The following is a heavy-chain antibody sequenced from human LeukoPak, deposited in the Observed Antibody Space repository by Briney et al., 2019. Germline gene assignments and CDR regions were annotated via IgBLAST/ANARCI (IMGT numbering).Heavy chain of an antibody. Sequence: GGSLRLSCAVSGFSISESGMHWVRQAPGKGLEWVAVISYDGSNKYYADSVKGRFTISRDNSKNTLYLQMNSLRAEDTAVYYCAREDGDYVKAGYYYYYGMDVWGQGTTVTVSS. V-gene: IGHV3-30*03. CDR3: AREDGDYVKAGYYYYYGMDV. CDR2: ISYDGSNK. CDR1: GFSISESG. D-gene: IGHD4-17*01. J-gene: IGHJ6*02.